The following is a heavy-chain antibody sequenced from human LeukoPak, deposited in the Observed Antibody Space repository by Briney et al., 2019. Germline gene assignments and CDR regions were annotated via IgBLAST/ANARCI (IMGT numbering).Heavy chain of an antibody. Sequence: SVKVSCKASGGTFSSYAISWVRQAPGQGLEWMGGIIPIFGTANYAQKFQGRVTITADESTGTAYMELSSLRSDDTAVYYCARVGGGGFCYLYFQHWGQGTLVTVSS. D-gene: IGHD2-15*01. CDR1: GGTFSSYA. CDR2: IIPIFGTA. J-gene: IGHJ1*01. CDR3: ARVGGGGFCYLYFQH. V-gene: IGHV1-69*13.